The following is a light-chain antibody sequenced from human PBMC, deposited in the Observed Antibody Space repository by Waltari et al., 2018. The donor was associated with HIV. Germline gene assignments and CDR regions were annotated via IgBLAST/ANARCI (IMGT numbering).Light chain of an antibody. J-gene: IGLJ3*02. V-gene: IGLV2-14*01. CDR1: TWDIGTYNH. CDR3: RSYSRTSTWV. Sequence: QSALTQPASVSGSPGQSITISCTGTTWDIGTYNHVSWYQQHPGKAPKPVIFAVNNRPSGISDRFSGSKSANVASLTISGLQAADEADYYCRSYSRTSTWVFGGGTRLTVL. CDR2: AVN.